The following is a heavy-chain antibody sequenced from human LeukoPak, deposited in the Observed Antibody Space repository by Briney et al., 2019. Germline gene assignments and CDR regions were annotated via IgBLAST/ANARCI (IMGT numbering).Heavy chain of an antibody. CDR1: GFTFSYYA. CDR3: VITSATGRLDY. V-gene: IGHV3-64D*09. D-gene: IGHD1-14*01. J-gene: IGHJ4*02. Sequence: PGGSLRLSCSASGFTFSYYAMHWVRQAPGKGLEYVSAISGDGGNTYYADSLKGRFTISRDNSKNMLYLQMSSLTVEDTAVYYCVITSATGRLDYWGQGTLVTVSS. CDR2: ISGDGGNT.